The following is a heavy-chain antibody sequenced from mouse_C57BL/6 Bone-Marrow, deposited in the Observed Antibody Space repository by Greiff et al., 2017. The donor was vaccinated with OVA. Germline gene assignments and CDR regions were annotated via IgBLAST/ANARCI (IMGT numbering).Heavy chain of an antibody. Sequence: VQLQQPGAELVRPGTSVKVSCKASGYAFTNYLIEWVKQRPGQGLEWIGVINPGSGGTNYNEKFKGKARLTADKSSSTAYMQLSSLTSEDSAVYFYARSYGPYDYALDYWGQGTSVTVSS. CDR3: ARSYGPYDYALDY. J-gene: IGHJ4*01. CDR2: INPGSGGT. CDR1: GYAFTNYL. D-gene: IGHD1-1*01. V-gene: IGHV1-54*01.